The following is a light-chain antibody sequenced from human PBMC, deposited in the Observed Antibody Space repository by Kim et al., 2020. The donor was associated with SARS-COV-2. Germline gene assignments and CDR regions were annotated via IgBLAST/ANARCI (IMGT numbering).Light chain of an antibody. J-gene: IGLJ2*01. CDR1: SSNIGSNT. CDR3: AAWDDSLNAVV. Sequence: GQRVTISCSGSSSNIGSNTVNWYQQLPGTAPKLLIYTNTQGPSGVPDRFSGSRSGTSASLAISGLQSEDEADYYCAAWDDSLNAVVFGGGTQLTVL. V-gene: IGLV1-44*01. CDR2: TNT.